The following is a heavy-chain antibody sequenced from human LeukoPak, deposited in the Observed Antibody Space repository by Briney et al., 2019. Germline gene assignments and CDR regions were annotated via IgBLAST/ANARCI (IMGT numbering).Heavy chain of an antibody. J-gene: IGHJ4*02. CDR3: ARAGRAYYDILTGYYCFDY. V-gene: IGHV1-69*13. CDR2: IIPIFGTA. Sequence: ASVKVSCKASGGTFSSYAISWVRQAPGQGLEWMGGIIPIFGTANYAQKFQGRVTITADESTSTAYMELSSLRSEDTAVYYCARAGRAYYDILTGYYCFDYWGQGTLVTASS. CDR1: GGTFSSYA. D-gene: IGHD3-9*01.